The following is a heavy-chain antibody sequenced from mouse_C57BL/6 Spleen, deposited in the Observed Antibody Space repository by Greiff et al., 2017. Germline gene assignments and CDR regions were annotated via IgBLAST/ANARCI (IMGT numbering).Heavy chain of an antibody. CDR2: IDPNSGGT. CDR1: GYTFTSYW. J-gene: IGHJ3*01. D-gene: IGHD2-14*01. Sequence: QVQLKQPGAELVKPGASVKLSCKASGYTFTSYWMHWVKQRPGRGLEWIGRIDPNSGGTKYNEKFKSKATLTVDKPSSTAYMQRSSLTSEASAVYYCAMEYDEGAWCAYWGQGTLVTVSA. CDR3: AMEYDEGAWCAY. V-gene: IGHV1-72*01.